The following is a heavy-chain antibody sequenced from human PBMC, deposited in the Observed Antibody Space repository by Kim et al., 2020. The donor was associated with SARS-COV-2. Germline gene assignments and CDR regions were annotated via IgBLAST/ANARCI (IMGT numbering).Heavy chain of an antibody. J-gene: IGHJ4*02. Sequence: GGSLRLSCAASGFTFSNAWMSWVRQAPGKGLEWVGRIKSKTDGGTTDYAAPVKGRFTISRDDSKNTLYLQMNSLKTEDTAVYYCTTVLLWFGEDYFDYWGQGTLVTVSS. D-gene: IGHD3-10*01. CDR1: GFTFSNAW. CDR2: IKSKTDGGTT. V-gene: IGHV3-15*01. CDR3: TTVLLWFGEDYFDY.